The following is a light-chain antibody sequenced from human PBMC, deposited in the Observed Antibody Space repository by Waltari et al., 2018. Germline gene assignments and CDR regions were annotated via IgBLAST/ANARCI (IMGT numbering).Light chain of an antibody. V-gene: IGKV3-11*01. CDR3: QQRANWPPLT. J-gene: IGKJ4*01. CDR1: QSVYTF. CDR2: HAS. Sequence: EIVLTQSPATLSLSPGERATLSCSASQSVYTFLAWYQQKPGQAPRLLIYHASNRPAGIPARFSGSGSGTDYTLTISSLEPQDSAVYYCQQRANWPPLTFGGGTKVEI.